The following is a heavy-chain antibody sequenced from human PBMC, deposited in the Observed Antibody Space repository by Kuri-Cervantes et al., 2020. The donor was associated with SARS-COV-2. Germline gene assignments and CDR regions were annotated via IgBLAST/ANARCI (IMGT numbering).Heavy chain of an antibody. CDR2: IYSGGST. CDR3: ARARGPDAFDI. CDR1: GFTFSSYA. J-gene: IGHJ3*02. Sequence: GESLKISCAASGFTFSSYAMSWVRQAPGKGLEWVSVIYSGGSTYYADSVKGRFTISRDNSKNTLYLQMNSLRAEDTAVYYCARARGPDAFDIWGQGTMATVSS. V-gene: IGHV3-53*01.